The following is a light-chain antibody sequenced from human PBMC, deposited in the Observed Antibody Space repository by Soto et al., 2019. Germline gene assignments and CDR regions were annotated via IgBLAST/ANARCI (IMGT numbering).Light chain of an antibody. CDR2: DAS. CDR1: QSISNW. J-gene: IGKJ1*01. Sequence: DIQMTQSPSTLSASVGDRVTITFRASQSISNWLAWYQQKPGKAPKLLIYDASSLESGVPSRFSGSESGTEFTLTISSLQPDDFATYYCQQYNSYSWTFGQGTKVDIK. CDR3: QQYNSYSWT. V-gene: IGKV1-5*01.